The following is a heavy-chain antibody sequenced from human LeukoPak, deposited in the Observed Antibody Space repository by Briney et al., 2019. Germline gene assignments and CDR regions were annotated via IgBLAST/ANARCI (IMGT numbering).Heavy chain of an antibody. Sequence: GASVTVSCKASGYTFTRYYMYWLRQAPPQGLEGMGIINPSAGSTRYAQKFQGRVTMTRDTSTSTVYMELSSLKSDDTAVYYCARRNSGYQDLDFWGQGTLVTVSS. J-gene: IGHJ4*02. CDR1: GYTFTRYY. CDR3: ARRNSGYQDLDF. V-gene: IGHV1-46*01. CDR2: INPSAGST. D-gene: IGHD5-12*01.